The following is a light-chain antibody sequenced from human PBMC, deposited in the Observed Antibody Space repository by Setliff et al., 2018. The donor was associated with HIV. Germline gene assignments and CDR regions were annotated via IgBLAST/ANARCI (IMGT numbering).Light chain of an antibody. CDR1: NIGSKS. J-gene: IGLJ2*01. CDR2: YDS. Sequence: YELTQPPSVSVAPGKTARITCGGNNIGSKSVHWYQQKPGQAPVLVIYYDSDRPSGIPERFSGSNSGNTATLTISRVEAGDEADYYCQVWDSSSDHVVFGGGTQLTVL. V-gene: IGLV3-21*04. CDR3: QVWDSSSDHVV.